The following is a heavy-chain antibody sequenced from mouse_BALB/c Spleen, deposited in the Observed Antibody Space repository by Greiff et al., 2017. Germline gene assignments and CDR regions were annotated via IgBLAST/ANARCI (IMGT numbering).Heavy chain of an antibody. CDR3: ARDNYGPFDD. CDR1: GFTFPDYY. Sequence: EVKLVESGGGLVQPGGSLRLSCATSGFTFPDYYMSWVRQPPGKALEWLGFIRNKANGYTTEYSASVKGRFTISRDNSQSILYLQMNTLRAEDSATYSCARDNYGPFDDWGQGTTLTVSS. D-gene: IGHD1-2*01. J-gene: IGHJ2*01. CDR2: IRNKANGYTT. V-gene: IGHV7-3*02.